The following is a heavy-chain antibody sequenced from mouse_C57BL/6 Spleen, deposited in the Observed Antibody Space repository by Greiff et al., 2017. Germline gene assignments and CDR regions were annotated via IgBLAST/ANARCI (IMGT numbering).Heavy chain of an antibody. J-gene: IGHJ4*01. CDR3: ARSDYDGDYYAMDY. D-gene: IGHD2-4*01. CDR1: GYTFTSYW. CDR2: IHPNSGST. V-gene: IGHV1-64*01. Sequence: QVQLQQPGAKLVKPGASVKLSCKASGYTFTSYWMHWVKQRPGQGLEWIGMIHPNSGSTNYNEKFKSKATLTVDKSSSTDYMQLSSLTSEDSAVYYCARSDYDGDYYAMDYWGQGTSVTVSS.